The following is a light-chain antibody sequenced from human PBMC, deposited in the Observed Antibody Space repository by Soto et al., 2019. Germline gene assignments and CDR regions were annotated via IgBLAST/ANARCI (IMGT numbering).Light chain of an antibody. CDR3: QQYGSSPWT. Sequence: EIVLTQSPGTLSLSPGERATLSCRASQSVSSSYLAWYQQKPGQAPRPLIYGASSSAIGIPDRFSGSGSGTDFTLTISRLEPEDFAVYYCQQYGSSPWTFVQGTKVEIK. CDR2: GAS. V-gene: IGKV3-20*01. J-gene: IGKJ1*01. CDR1: QSVSSSY.